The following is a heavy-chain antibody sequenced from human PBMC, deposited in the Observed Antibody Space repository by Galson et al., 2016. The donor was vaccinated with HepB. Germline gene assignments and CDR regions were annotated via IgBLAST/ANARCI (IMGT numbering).Heavy chain of an antibody. CDR2: INPNSGAT. V-gene: IGHV1-2*04. Sequence: SVKVSCKASGYTFTDYYVHWVRQAPGEGLEWVGWINPNSGATNYAQKFQGWVTRTRDTSISTAYMELSRLRSDDTAVYYCAREQQWPIYYYYGMVVWGQGTTVTVSS. CDR1: GYTFTDYY. J-gene: IGHJ6*02. D-gene: IGHD6-19*01. CDR3: AREQQWPIYYYYGMVV.